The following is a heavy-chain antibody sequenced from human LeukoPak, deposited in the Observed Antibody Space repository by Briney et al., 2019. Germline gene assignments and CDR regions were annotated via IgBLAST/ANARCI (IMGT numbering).Heavy chain of an antibody. CDR2: ISGSGGST. J-gene: IGHJ4*02. V-gene: IGHV3-23*01. D-gene: IGHD4-17*01. CDR1: GFTFSSYA. CDR3: AKVQYGDYELDY. Sequence: PGGSLRLSCAASGFTFSSYAMSWVRQAPGKGLEWVSAISGSGGSTYYADSVKGRFTISRDNSKNTLYLQMNSLRAEDTAVYYRAKVQYGDYELDYWGQGTLVTVSS.